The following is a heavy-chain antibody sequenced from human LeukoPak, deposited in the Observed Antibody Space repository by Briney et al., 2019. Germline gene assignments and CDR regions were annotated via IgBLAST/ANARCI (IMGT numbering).Heavy chain of an antibody. CDR2: INPSGGST. D-gene: IGHD6-19*01. V-gene: IGHV1-46*01. Sequence: ASVKVSCKASGYTFTKYCMHWVRQAPGQGLEWTAIINPSGGSTTYAQKFQGRVTMTRDTSTSTVYMELSSLRSEDTAVYYCARDLGSSGWFHGMDVWGQGTTVTVSS. CDR1: GYTFTKYC. CDR3: ARDLGSSGWFHGMDV. J-gene: IGHJ6*02.